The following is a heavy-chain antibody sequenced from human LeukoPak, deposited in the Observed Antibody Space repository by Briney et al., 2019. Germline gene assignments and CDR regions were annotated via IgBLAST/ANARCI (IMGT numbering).Heavy chain of an antibody. CDR3: TRDLGSGRGYY. CDR1: GGSISSTNW. V-gene: IGHV4-4*02. CDR2: TYHSGST. D-gene: IGHD3-10*01. Sequence: SGTLSLTCAVSGGSISSTNWWTWVRQPPGKGLEWIGETYHSGSTNYNPSLKGRVTISIDKSKNQFSLKLNSVTAADTAVYYCTRDLGSGRGYYWGQGTLVTVSS. J-gene: IGHJ4*02.